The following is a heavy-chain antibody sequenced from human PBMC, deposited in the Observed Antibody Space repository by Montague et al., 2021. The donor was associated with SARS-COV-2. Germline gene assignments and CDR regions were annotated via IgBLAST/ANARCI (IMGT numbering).Heavy chain of an antibody. CDR3: ASWISGGAGTDH. Sequence: SLRLSCAASGFIFSNFALHWVRQAPGKGLVWVSRINFDGIGTIYADSVKGRFTISRDNAKNTLYLQLNSLTAEDTAVYYCASWISGGAGTDHWGQGTLVTVSS. CDR2: INFDGIGT. CDR1: GFIFSNFA. J-gene: IGHJ4*02. V-gene: IGHV3-74*01. D-gene: IGHD6-19*01.